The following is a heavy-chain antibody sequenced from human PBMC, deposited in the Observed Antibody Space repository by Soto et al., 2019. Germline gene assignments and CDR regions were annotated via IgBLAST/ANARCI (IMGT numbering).Heavy chain of an antibody. Sequence: EVQLVESGGGLIQPGGSLRLSCAASGFSVNSNYMNWVRQAPGQGLEWVSLIYSSGTTYYADSGKGRFTISRDNSKNTLYLQMNSVRAEDTAVYYCATFTWEGFYYDYGMDVWGQGTTVTVSS. CDR3: ATFTWEGFYYDYGMDV. V-gene: IGHV3-53*01. CDR1: GFSVNSNY. J-gene: IGHJ6*02. CDR2: IYSSGTT. D-gene: IGHD1-26*01.